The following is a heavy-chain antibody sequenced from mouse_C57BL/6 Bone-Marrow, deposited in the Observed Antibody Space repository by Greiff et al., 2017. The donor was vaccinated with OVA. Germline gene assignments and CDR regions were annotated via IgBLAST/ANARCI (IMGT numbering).Heavy chain of an antibody. V-gene: IGHV1-52*01. CDR1: GYTFTSYW. Sequence: QDHVKQPGAELVRPGSSVKLSCKASGYTFTSYWMHWVKQRPIQGLEWIGNIDPSDSETHYNQKFKDKATLTVDKSSSTAYMQLSSLTSEDSAVYYCARSFMITTNYAMDYWGQGTSVTVSS. D-gene: IGHD2-4*01. CDR2: IDPSDSET. J-gene: IGHJ4*01. CDR3: ARSFMITTNYAMDY.